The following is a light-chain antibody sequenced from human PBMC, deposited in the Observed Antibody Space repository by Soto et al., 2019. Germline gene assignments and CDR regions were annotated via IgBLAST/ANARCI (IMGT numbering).Light chain of an antibody. Sequence: EVVMTQSPATLSVSPGERATLSCRATQSVTTNMAWYQQKPCQAPRLLIYGASTMATGIPARFSGRWYGTDFTLTISSLQSEDFGVYYWQQYNNWPPWTLGQGTKVEIK. CDR3: QQYNNWPPWT. CDR2: GAS. CDR1: QSVTTN. V-gene: IGKV3-15*01. J-gene: IGKJ1*01.